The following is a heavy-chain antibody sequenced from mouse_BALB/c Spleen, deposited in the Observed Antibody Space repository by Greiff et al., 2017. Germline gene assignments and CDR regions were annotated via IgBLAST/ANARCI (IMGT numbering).Heavy chain of an antibody. Sequence: VKLVESGPGLVAPSQSLSITCTVSGFSLTSYGVHWVRQPPGKGLEWLGVIWAGGSTNYNSALMSRLCISKDNSKSQVFLKKNSLQTDDTAMYYCARENGRDWYFDVWGAGTTVTVSS. V-gene: IGHV2-9*02. CDR3: ARENGRDWYFDV. CDR2: IWAGGST. CDR1: GFSLTSYG. D-gene: IGHD3-1*01. J-gene: IGHJ1*01.